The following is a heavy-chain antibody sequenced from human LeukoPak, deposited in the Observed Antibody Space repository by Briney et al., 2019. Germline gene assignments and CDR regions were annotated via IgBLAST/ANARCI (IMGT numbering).Heavy chain of an antibody. J-gene: IGHJ4*02. V-gene: IGHV4-59*01. CDR3: ARGDSSGYYYLDY. D-gene: IGHD3-22*01. CDR2: IFYMGST. CDR1: GRSISSYY. Sequence: PSETLSLTCTVSGRSISSYYWGWVRHPPGRGLGWVGYIFYMGSTNDNPPLKRRVTRSVDTSKNQFSLKLSSVTAADTAVYYCARGDSSGYYYLDYWGQGTLVTVSS.